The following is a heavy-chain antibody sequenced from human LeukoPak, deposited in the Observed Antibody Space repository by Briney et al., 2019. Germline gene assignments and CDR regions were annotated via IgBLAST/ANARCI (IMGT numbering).Heavy chain of an antibody. CDR2: ISSSSTTI. J-gene: IGHJ4*02. D-gene: IGHD3-16*01. Sequence: GGSLRLSCAASGFTLRSYSMNWVRQAPGKGPEWVSYISSSSTTIYYADSVKGRFTVSRDNAKNSLYLQMNSLRAEDTAVYYCASSWGSAIDFWGQGTLVTVSS. CDR3: ASSWGSAIDF. CDR1: GFTLRSYS. V-gene: IGHV3-48*01.